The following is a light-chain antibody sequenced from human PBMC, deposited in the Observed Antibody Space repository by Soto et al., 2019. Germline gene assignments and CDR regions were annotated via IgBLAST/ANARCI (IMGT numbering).Light chain of an antibody. J-gene: IGKJ2*01. CDR2: GAS. Sequence: EMVLTQSPGTLSLSPGERATLSCSASQRVSSSYLAWYQQKPGQAPRLLIYGASSRATGIPDRFSGSGSGTDFTLTISRLEPEDFAVYFCQQYGRSPPFTFGQGTKVEI. V-gene: IGKV3-20*01. CDR3: QQYGRSPPFT. CDR1: QRVSSSY.